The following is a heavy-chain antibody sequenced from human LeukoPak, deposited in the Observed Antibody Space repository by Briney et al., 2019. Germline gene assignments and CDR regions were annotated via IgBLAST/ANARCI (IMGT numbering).Heavy chain of an antibody. CDR1: GFTFSSYA. V-gene: IGHV3-23*01. CDR3: AKEAAIGDFFDY. J-gene: IGHJ4*02. Sequence: PGGSLRLSCAASGFTFSSYAMSWVRQAPGKGLEWVSGTSGSGGSTYYADSVKGRFTMSRDNSKNTLYLQMNSLRAEDTAVYYCAKEAAIGDFFDYWGQGTLVTVSS. D-gene: IGHD2-2*02. CDR2: TSGSGGST.